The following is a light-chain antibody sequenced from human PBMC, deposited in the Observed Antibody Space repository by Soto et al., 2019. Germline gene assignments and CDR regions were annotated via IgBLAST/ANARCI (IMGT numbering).Light chain of an antibody. CDR3: QQHGSSPQT. CDR2: GAS. J-gene: IGKJ1*01. CDR1: QSVIADY. V-gene: IGKV3-20*01. Sequence: NVLTQSPGTLSLSPGERATLSCRASQSVIADYLAWYQQKPGQAPRLLIYGASSRPTGIPDRFSGSGSGTDFTLTISRLEAEDSAVYYCQQHGSSPQTFGQGTQVEI.